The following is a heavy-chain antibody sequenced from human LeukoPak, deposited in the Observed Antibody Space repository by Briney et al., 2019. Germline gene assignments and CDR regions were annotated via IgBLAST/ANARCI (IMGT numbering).Heavy chain of an antibody. J-gene: IGHJ4*02. CDR2: IKQDGREK. Sequence: GGSLRLSCAASGFTLTCYWMSWVRQTPGKGLEWVASIKQDGREKFYADSVKARSTISRDNAKNSLYLQVSSLRAEDTAVYYCARVPGRTRYFDSWGQGILVTVSS. D-gene: IGHD1-26*01. V-gene: IGHV3-7*01. CDR3: ARVPGRTRYFDS. CDR1: GFTLTCYW.